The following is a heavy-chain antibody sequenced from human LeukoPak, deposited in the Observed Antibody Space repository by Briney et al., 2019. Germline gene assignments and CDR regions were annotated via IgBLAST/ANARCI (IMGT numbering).Heavy chain of an antibody. CDR2: IRSDGSDT. Sequence: PGGSLRLSCAASGFTFSDTWMHWVRQAPGEGLVWGSRIRSDGSDTRYAESVKGRFTISRDNAKNTLYLQMNSLRAEDTAVYYCARAKPKNMVRGLIMRRESRYYFDYWGQGTLVTVSS. J-gene: IGHJ4*02. D-gene: IGHD3-10*01. CDR1: GFTFSDTW. CDR3: ARAKPKNMVRGLIMRRESRYYFDY. V-gene: IGHV3-74*01.